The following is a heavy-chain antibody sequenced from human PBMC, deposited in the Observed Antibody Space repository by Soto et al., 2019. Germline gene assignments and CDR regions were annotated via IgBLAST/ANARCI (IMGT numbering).Heavy chain of an antibody. Sequence: EVQLVESGGGLVQPGGSLRLSCAASGFTFSSYWMHWVRQAPGKGLVWVSRINSDGSSTSYADSVKGRFTISRDNAKNTLYLQMNSLRAEDTAVYYCARFFSYYGGYSLWFDPWGQGTLVTVSS. CDR2: INSDGSST. CDR1: GFTFSSYW. D-gene: IGHD4-17*01. CDR3: ARFFSYYGGYSLWFDP. V-gene: IGHV3-74*01. J-gene: IGHJ5*02.